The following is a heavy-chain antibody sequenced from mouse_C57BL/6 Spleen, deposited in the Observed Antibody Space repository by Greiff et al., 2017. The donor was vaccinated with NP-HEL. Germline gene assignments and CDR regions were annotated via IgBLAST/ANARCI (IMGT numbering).Heavy chain of an antibody. D-gene: IGHD2-3*01. J-gene: IGHJ2*01. CDR2: IRNKANNHAT. CDR1: GFTFSDAW. Sequence: EVKLVESGGGLVQPGGSMKLSCAASGFTFSDAWMDWVRQSPEKGLEWVAEIRNKANNHATYYAESVKGRFTISRDDSKSSVYLQMNSLRAEDTGIYYCTRWLLRGYFDYWGQGTTLTVSS. V-gene: IGHV6-6*01. CDR3: TRWLLRGYFDY.